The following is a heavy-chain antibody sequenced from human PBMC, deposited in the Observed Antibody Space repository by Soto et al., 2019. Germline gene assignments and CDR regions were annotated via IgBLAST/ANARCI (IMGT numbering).Heavy chain of an antibody. J-gene: IGHJ5*01. CDR1: GYTFTSQG. V-gene: IGHV1-18*01. D-gene: IGHD3-3*01. Sequence: GASVKASCKAPGYTFTSQGSSWVRQPPGQGLEWMGWISAYNGNTNYAQKLQGRVTMTTDTSTSTADMVLRSQTSDDKAVYYCAIHQSTIFGVVPDNGFDVWGQGTPVTVSS. CDR3: AIHQSTIFGVVPDNGFDV. CDR2: ISAYNGNT.